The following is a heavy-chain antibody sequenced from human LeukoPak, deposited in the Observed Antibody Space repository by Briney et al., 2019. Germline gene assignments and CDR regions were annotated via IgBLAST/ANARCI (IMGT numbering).Heavy chain of an antibody. CDR2: INWNGGST. CDR3: ARLNSSSWYWWFDP. J-gene: IGHJ5*02. D-gene: IGHD6-13*01. V-gene: IGHV3-20*04. Sequence: GGSLRLSCAASGFSFSTSHMNWVRQAPGKGLEWVSGINWNGGSTGYADSVKGRFTISRDNAKNSLYLQMNSLRAEDTALYYCARLNSSSWYWWFDPWGQGTLVTVSS. CDR1: GFSFSTSH.